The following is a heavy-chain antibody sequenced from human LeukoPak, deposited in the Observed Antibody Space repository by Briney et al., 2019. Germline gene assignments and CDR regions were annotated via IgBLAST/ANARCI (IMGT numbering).Heavy chain of an antibody. Sequence: PGGSLRLSCAASGFTFSSYAMSWVRQAPGKGLEGVSVISGSGGSTYYADSVKGRFTISRDNSKNTLYLQMNSLRAEDTAIYYCAGGEMATTIDYWGQGTLVTVSS. CDR3: AGGEMATTIDY. CDR2: ISGSGGST. D-gene: IGHD5-24*01. V-gene: IGHV3-23*01. J-gene: IGHJ4*02. CDR1: GFTFSSYA.